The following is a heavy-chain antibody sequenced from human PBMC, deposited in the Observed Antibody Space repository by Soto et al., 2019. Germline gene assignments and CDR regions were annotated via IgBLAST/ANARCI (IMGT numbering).Heavy chain of an antibody. D-gene: IGHD3-22*01. Sequence: VGSLRLSCAASGFTFSSYGMHWVRQAPGKGLEWVAVIWYDGSNKYYADSVKGRFTISRDNSKNTLYLQMNSLRAEDTAVYYCARALTYYYDSRNDAFDIWGQGTMVTVSS. V-gene: IGHV3-33*01. CDR3: ARALTYYYDSRNDAFDI. J-gene: IGHJ3*02. CDR2: IWYDGSNK. CDR1: GFTFSSYG.